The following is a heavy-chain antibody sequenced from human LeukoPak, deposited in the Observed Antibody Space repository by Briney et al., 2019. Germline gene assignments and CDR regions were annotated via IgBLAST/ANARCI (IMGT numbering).Heavy chain of an antibody. V-gene: IGHV3-7*01. CDR2: IKQDGSEK. D-gene: IGHD2-15*01. CDR1: GFTFSSYA. Sequence: PGGSLRLSCAASGFTFSSYAMSWVRQAPGKGLEWVANIKQDGSEKYYVDSVKGRFTISRDNAKNSLYLQMNSLRAEDTAVYYCARDLRSKYCSGGSCPPNYWGQGTLVTVSS. CDR3: ARDLRSKYCSGGSCPPNY. J-gene: IGHJ4*02.